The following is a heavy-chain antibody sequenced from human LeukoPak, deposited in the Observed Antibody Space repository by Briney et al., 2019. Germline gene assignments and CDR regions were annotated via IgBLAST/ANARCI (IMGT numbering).Heavy chain of an antibody. CDR3: ARDPDSSGWFDY. CDR1: GGSFSGYY. J-gene: IGHJ4*02. D-gene: IGHD6-19*01. Sequence: SETLSLTCAVYGGSFSGYYWSWIRQPPGKGLEWIGEINHSGSTNYNPSLKSRVTISVDTSKNQFSLKLSSVTAADTAVYYCARDPDSSGWFDYWGQGTLVTVSS. V-gene: IGHV4-34*01. CDR2: INHSGST.